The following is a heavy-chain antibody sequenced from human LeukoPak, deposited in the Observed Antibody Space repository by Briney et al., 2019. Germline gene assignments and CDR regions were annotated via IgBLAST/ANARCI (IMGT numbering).Heavy chain of an antibody. J-gene: IGHJ4*02. CDR1: GGTFSSYA. CDR3: ARGRADIVVVPAATYFDY. CDR2: IIPIFGTA. D-gene: IGHD2-2*01. V-gene: IGHV1-69*01. Sequence: SVKVSCKASGGTFSSYAISWVRQAPGQGLEWMGGIIPIFGTANYAQKFQGRVTITADESTSTAYMELSSLRSEDTAVYYCARGRADIVVVPAATYFDYWGQGTLVTVSS.